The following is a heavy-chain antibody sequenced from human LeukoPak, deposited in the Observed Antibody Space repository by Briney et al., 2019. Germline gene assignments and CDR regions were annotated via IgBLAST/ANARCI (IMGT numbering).Heavy chain of an antibody. CDR2: ISYDGSKK. V-gene: IGHV3-30-3*01. Sequence: PGRSLRLSCPASGFTFSSYAMGWIRQAPGKGLEWVAVISYDGSKKYYADSVRGRFTISRDNSKNTVYLQMNSLRGDDAAVYYCARSLDYWGQGTLVTVSS. J-gene: IGHJ4*02. CDR3: ARSLDY. CDR1: GFTFSSYA.